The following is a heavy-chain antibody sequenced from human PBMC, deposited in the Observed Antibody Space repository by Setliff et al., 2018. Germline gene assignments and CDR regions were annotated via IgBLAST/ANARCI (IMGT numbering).Heavy chain of an antibody. CDR1: GGSIRSGSYY. D-gene: IGHD1-1*01. CDR2: VYTNGGS. J-gene: IGHJ6*03. CDR3: ARANKKLDYYYYYYMDV. V-gene: IGHV4-61*02. Sequence: LSLTCTVSGGSIRSGSYYWSWIRHPAGKGLEWIGRVYTNGGSDYNPFLKSRVSISLDTSKNQFSLKLISVTAADTAVYYCARANKKLDYYYYYYMDVWGKGTTVTVSS.